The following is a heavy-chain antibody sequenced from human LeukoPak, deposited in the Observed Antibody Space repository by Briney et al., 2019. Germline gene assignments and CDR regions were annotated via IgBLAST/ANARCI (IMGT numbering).Heavy chain of an antibody. Sequence: GGSLRLSCAASGFTVSSNYVSWVRQAPGKGLEWVSVIYSGGSTYYADSVKGRFTISRDNSKNTLYLQMNSLRAEDTAVYYCARDHGYYDSSGYYYVHDYRGQGTLVTVSS. J-gene: IGHJ4*02. CDR2: IYSGGST. CDR3: ARDHGYYDSSGYYYVHDY. D-gene: IGHD3-22*01. CDR1: GFTVSSNY. V-gene: IGHV3-66*01.